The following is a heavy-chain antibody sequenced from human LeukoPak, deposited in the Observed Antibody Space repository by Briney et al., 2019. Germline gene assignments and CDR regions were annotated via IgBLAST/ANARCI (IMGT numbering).Heavy chain of an antibody. J-gene: IGHJ3*02. CDR1: GYTFTGYY. CDR2: INANSGAT. D-gene: IGHD5-12*01. V-gene: IGHV1-2*02. CDR3: VRELVDGGNDWGAFDM. Sequence: SVKVSCKTSGYTFTGYYMHWVRQAPGQGLEWMGWINANSGATNSAQKFQGRVTMTRDTSISTAYMDLSRLRSDDTAIYYFVRELVDGGNDWGAFDMWGQGTMVTVSS.